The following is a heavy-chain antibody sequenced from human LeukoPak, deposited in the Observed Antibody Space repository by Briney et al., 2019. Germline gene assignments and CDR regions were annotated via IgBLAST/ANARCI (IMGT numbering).Heavy chain of an antibody. V-gene: IGHV4-30-2*01. D-gene: IGHD3-10*01. Sequence: SETLSLTCAVYGGSFSGYSWSWIRQPPGKGLEWIGYIYHSGSTYYNPSLKSRVTISVDRSKNQFSLKLSSVTAADTAVYYCARGFGEDAFDIWGQGTMVTVSS. CDR1: GGSFSGYS. J-gene: IGHJ3*02. CDR3: ARGFGEDAFDI. CDR2: IYHSGST.